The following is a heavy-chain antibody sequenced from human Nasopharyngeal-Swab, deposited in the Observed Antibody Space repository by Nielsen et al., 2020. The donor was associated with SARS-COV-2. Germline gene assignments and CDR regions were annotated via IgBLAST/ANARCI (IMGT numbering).Heavy chain of an antibody. CDR3: ARAGTPIVGYYYYMDV. V-gene: IGHV3-30-3*01. Sequence: GESLKISCAAFGFTFSNDAMHWVRQAPGKGLEWVGIVSEDGSSTPYADSVKGRFTISRDNSKNTLFLQMSSVRVEDTAVYYCARAGTPIVGYYYYMDVWGIGATVIVSS. CDR2: VSEDGSST. J-gene: IGHJ6*03. D-gene: IGHD2-21*01. CDR1: GFTFSNDA.